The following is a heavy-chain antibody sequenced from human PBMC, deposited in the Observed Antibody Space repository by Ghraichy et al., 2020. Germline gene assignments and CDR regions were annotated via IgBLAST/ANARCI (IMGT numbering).Heavy chain of an antibody. Sequence: LSLTCAASGFTFSSYAMSWVRQAPGKGLEWVSAISGSGGSTYYADSVKGRFTISRDNSKNTLYLQMNSLRAEDTAVYYCAKGDIGSSLTYYYYGMDVWGQGTTVTVSS. CDR2: ISGSGGST. V-gene: IGHV3-23*01. CDR1: GFTFSSYA. D-gene: IGHD2-15*01. J-gene: IGHJ6*02. CDR3: AKGDIGSSLTYYYYGMDV.